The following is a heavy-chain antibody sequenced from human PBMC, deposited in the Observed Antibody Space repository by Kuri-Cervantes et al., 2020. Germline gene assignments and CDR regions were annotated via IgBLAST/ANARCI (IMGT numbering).Heavy chain of an antibody. J-gene: IGHJ4*02. CDR2: IIPIFGTA. V-gene: IGHV1-69*13. Sequence: SVKVSCKASGGTFSSYAISWVRQAPGQGLEWMGGIIPIFGTANYAQKFQGRVTITADESTSTAYMELSSLRSEDTAVYYCARGLPGYSSGWHVNETSDDYWGQGTLVTVSS. D-gene: IGHD6-19*01. CDR3: ARGLPGYSSGWHVNETSDDY. CDR1: GGTFSSYA.